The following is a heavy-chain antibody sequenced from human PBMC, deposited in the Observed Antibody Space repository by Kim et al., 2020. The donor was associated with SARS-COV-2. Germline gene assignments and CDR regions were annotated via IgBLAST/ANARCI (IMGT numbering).Heavy chain of an antibody. CDR1: GFAYSSYW. J-gene: IGHJ4*02. CDR3: TRSQLAV. V-gene: IGHV3-7*01. D-gene: IGHD6-13*01. CDR2: IKEDGSDK. Sequence: GGSLRLSCAASGFAYSSYWMSWVRQAPGKGLEWVANIKEDGSDKYYVDSVKGRFTISRDNAKNSLYLQMNSLRAEDTAVYYCTRSQLAVWGQGTLVTVSS.